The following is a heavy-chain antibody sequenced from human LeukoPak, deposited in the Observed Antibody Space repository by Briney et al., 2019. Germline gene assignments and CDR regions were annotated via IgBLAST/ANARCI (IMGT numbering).Heavy chain of an antibody. V-gene: IGHV4-34*01. CDR1: GGSFSGYY. D-gene: IGHD5/OR15-5a*01. CDR2: INHSGST. CDR3: ARGRRVSTYCYGMDV. J-gene: IGHJ6*02. Sequence: SETLSLTCAVYGGSFSGYYWSWIRQPPGKGLEWIGEINHSGSTYYNPSLKSRVTISVDTSKNQFSLKLSSVTAADTAVYYCARGRRVSTYCYGMDVWGQGTTVTVSS.